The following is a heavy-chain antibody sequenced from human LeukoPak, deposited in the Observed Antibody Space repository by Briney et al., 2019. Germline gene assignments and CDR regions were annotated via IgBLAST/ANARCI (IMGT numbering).Heavy chain of an antibody. V-gene: IGHV2-5*02. J-gene: IGHJ4*02. D-gene: IGHD5-18*01. CDR3: AHKAGGYSYGYPPYFVF. CDR2: IYWDDDK. CDR1: GFSLSTSGVG. Sequence: SGPTLVNPTQTLTLTCTFSGFSLSTSGVGVGWIRQPPGKALERPALIYWDDDKRYSPSLKSRLTITKDTSKNQVVLTMTNMDPEDTATYYCAHKAGGYSYGYPPYFVFWGQGTLVTVSS.